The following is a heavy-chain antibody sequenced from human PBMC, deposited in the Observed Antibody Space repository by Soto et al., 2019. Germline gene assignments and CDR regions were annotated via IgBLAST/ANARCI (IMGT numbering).Heavy chain of an antibody. J-gene: IGHJ4*02. CDR1: GFSFTNAW. CDR3: VTELGDSRANPLNY. V-gene: IGHV3-15*01. Sequence: GGSLRLSCAASGFSFTNAWMHWVRQASGKGPEWVGRVKSKPDGGTTDYAAPVKGRFTISRDDSKHTMYLQLNNLQTEDTAVYYCVTELGDSRANPLNYCGQGTLVTVSS. D-gene: IGHD2-21*01. CDR2: VKSKPDGGTT.